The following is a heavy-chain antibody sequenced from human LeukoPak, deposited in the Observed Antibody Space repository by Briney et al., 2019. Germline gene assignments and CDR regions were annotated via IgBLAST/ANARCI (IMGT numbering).Heavy chain of an antibody. D-gene: IGHD3-22*01. CDR2: IIPIFGTA. J-gene: IGHJ3*02. CDR1: GGTFSSYA. Sequence: ASVKVSCKASGGTFSSYAISWVRQAPGQGLEWMGGIIPIFGTANYAQKFQGRVTITTDESTSTAYMELSSLRSEDTAVYYCARGLDERYYYDSSGYGDAFDIWGQGTMVTVPS. CDR3: ARGLDERYYYDSSGYGDAFDI. V-gene: IGHV1-69*05.